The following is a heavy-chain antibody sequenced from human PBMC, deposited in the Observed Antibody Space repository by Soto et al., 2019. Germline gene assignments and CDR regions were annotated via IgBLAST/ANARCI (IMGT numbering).Heavy chain of an antibody. V-gene: IGHV3-23*01. Sequence: GGSLRLSCVASGFTFSNYAMSWVRQAPGKGLEWVSALSNRAYYADSVKGRFTISRDNSKNTLYLQMNSLRAEDTAVYFCAKEPLRYFVWLHENFDYWGQGTLVTVSS. J-gene: IGHJ4*02. CDR1: GFTFSNYA. CDR2: LSNRA. CDR3: AKEPLRYFVWLHENFDY. D-gene: IGHD3-9*01.